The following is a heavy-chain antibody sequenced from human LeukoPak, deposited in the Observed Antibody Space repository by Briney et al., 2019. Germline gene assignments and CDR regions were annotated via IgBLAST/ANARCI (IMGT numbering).Heavy chain of an antibody. CDR2: INPSGGST. CDR3: ARGPPSTALDY. J-gene: IGHJ4*02. CDR1: GYTFTSYY. V-gene: IGHV1-46*01. D-gene: IGHD4-17*01. Sequence: EASVKVPCKASGYTFTSYYMHWVRQAPGQGLEWMGIINPSGGSTSYAQKFPGRVTMTRDMSTSTVYMELSSLRSEDTAVYYCARGPPSTALDYWGQGTLLTVSS.